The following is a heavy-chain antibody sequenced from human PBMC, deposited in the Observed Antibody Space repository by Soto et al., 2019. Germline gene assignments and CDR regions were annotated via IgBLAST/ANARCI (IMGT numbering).Heavy chain of an antibody. D-gene: IGHD3-22*01. CDR1: GGSISSGGYY. Sequence: SETLSLTFTVSGGSISSGGYYWSWIRQHPGKGLEWIWYIYYSGSTYYNPSLKSRVTISVDTSKNQFSLKLSSVTAADTAVYYCARDYYYDSSGYYPSPGMDVWGQGTTVTVSS. V-gene: IGHV4-31*03. CDR2: IYYSGST. CDR3: ARDYYYDSSGYYPSPGMDV. J-gene: IGHJ6*02.